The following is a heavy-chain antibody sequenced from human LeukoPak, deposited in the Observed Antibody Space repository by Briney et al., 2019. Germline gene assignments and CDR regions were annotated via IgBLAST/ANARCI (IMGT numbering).Heavy chain of an antibody. CDR2: IYYSGST. V-gene: IGHV4-39*07. CDR1: GGSISSSSYY. J-gene: IGHJ4*02. D-gene: IGHD3-16*02. Sequence: SETLSLTCTVSGGSISSSSYYWGWIRQPPGKGLEWIGSIYYSGSTYYNPSLKSRVTISVDTSKNQFSLKLSSVTAADTAVYYCARDRYDYVWGSYRHWGQGTLVTVSS. CDR3: ARDRYDYVWGSYRH.